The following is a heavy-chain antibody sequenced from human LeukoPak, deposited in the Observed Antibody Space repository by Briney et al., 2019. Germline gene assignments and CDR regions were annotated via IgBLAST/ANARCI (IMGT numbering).Heavy chain of an antibody. CDR2: ISAYNGNT. D-gene: IGHD2-2*01. J-gene: IGHJ4*02. CDR1: GYTFTGYG. Sequence: ASVKVSCKASGYTFTGYGISWVRQAPGQGLEWMGWISAYNGNTNYAQKLQGRVTMTTDTSTSTAYMELRSLRSDDTAVYYCARGAYCSSTSCPFDYWGQGTLVTVSS. V-gene: IGHV1-18*01. CDR3: ARGAYCSSTSCPFDY.